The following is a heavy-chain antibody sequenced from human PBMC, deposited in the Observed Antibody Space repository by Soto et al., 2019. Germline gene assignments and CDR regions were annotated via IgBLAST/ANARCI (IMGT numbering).Heavy chain of an antibody. Sequence: SETLSLTCTVSGGSISGYFWTWIRQPAGKGLEWIGRIYTNGTTNYHPSLKSRVTMSVDTSKNYFSLNLDYVTAADTAVYYCAREAVAATGTWWFDPWGQGTLVTVSS. J-gene: IGHJ5*02. CDR3: AREAVAATGTWWFDP. V-gene: IGHV4-4*07. D-gene: IGHD6-13*01. CDR2: IYTNGTT. CDR1: GGSISGYF.